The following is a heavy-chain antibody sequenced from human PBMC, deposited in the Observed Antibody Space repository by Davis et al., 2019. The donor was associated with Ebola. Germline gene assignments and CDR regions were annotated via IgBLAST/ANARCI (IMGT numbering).Heavy chain of an antibody. CDR3: ARGAGVKGWTTVVTPSIVSYFDY. Sequence: AASVKVSCKASGYTFTSYDINWVRQATGQGLEWMGWMNPNSGNTGYAQKFQGRVTMTRNTSISTAYMELSSLRSEDTAVYYCARGAGVKGWTTVVTPSIVSYFDYWGQGTLVTVSS. V-gene: IGHV1-8*01. CDR2: MNPNSGNT. D-gene: IGHD4-23*01. CDR1: GYTFTSYD. J-gene: IGHJ4*02.